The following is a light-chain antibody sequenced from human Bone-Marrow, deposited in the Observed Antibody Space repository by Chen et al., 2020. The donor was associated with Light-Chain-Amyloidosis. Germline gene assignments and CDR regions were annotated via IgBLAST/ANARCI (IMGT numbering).Light chain of an antibody. Sequence: QSALTQPASVSGSPGQSITISCTGTSGALGTYNYVSWYQKHPGKAPKVMIYAVSNRPSGVSNRFSGSKSGNTASLTISGLQAEDEADYYCSSFTSSSSYVFGPGTKVTVL. CDR1: SGALGTYNY. CDR3: SSFTSSSSYV. V-gene: IGLV2-14*01. J-gene: IGLJ1*01. CDR2: AVS.